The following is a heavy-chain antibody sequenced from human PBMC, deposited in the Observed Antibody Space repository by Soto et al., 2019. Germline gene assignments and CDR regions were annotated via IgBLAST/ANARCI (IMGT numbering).Heavy chain of an antibody. CDR3: RQVHPGYSSD. CDR2: INPTSEYT. CDR1: GYTFTSYD. J-gene: IGHJ4*02. V-gene: IGHV1-8*01. Sequence: ASVKVSCKASGYTFTSYDINWVRQAPGQGLEWVGWINPTSEYTAHAQKFQGRVTLTREISTATAYMELSSLTSEDTAVHCARQVHPGYSSDWGPGTQVTVSS. D-gene: IGHD2-15*01.